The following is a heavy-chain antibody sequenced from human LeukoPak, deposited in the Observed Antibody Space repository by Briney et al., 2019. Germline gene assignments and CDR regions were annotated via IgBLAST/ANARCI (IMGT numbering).Heavy chain of an antibody. Sequence: GGSLRLSCAASGFTFSSYWIAWVRQAPGKGLEWVANIKHNGDDPNYGDSVEGRFTISRDNAQNSLYLHMTSLRAEATAVYSCARALRTFDSWGQGTLVTVSS. CDR3: ARALRTFDS. J-gene: IGHJ4*02. CDR2: IKHNGDDP. CDR1: GFTFSSYW. D-gene: IGHD3-16*01. V-gene: IGHV3-7*04.